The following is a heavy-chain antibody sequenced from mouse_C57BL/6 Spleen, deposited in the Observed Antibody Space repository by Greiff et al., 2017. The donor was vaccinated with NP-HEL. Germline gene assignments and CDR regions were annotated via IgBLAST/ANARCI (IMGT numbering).Heavy chain of an antibody. CDR3: ARWDPAYYSNPFDY. CDR2: IYPGSGST. D-gene: IGHD2-5*01. CDR1: GYTFTSYW. V-gene: IGHV1-55*01. J-gene: IGHJ2*01. Sequence: QVQLQQPGAELVKPGASVKMSCKASGYTFTSYWITWVKQRPGQGLEWIGDIYPGSGSTNYNEKFKSKATLTVDTSSSTAYMQLSSLTSEYSAVYYCARWDPAYYSNPFDYWGQGTTLTVSS.